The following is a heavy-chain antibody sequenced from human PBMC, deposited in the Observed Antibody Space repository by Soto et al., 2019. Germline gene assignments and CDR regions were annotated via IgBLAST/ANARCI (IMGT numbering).Heavy chain of an antibody. CDR2: INAGNGNT. V-gene: IGHV1-3*01. CDR3: ARSGSSQYYDILTGYGFDP. J-gene: IGHJ5*02. Sequence: VSCEASGYTFSSYAMPWARQAPGQKLEWMGWINAGNGNTKYSQKFQGRVTITRDTSASTAYMELSSLRPEDTAVYYCARSGSSQYYDILTGYGFDPWGQGTLVTVSS. CDR1: GYTFSSYA. D-gene: IGHD3-9*01.